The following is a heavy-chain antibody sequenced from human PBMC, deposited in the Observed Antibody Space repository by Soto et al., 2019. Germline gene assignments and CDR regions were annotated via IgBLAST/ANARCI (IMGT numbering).Heavy chain of an antibody. CDR1: GHIFSNYW. Sequence: GESLKISCKGSGHIFSNYWVGWVRQMPGKGLEWMGIIYPGDSDTRYSPSFQGQVTITVDKSINTAYLQWSRLKASDTAIYYCARQRLWGTSGYYYFENWGQGTLVTVSS. D-gene: IGHD3-22*01. V-gene: IGHV5-51*01. J-gene: IGHJ4*02. CDR2: IYPGDSDT. CDR3: ARQRLWGTSGYYYFEN.